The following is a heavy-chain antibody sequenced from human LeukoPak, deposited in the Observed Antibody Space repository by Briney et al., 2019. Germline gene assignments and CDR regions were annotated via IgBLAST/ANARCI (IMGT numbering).Heavy chain of an antibody. D-gene: IGHD3-10*01. CDR2: IYYSGST. Sequence: SETLSLTCTVSGGSISSSSYYWGWIRPPPGKGLEWIGSIYYSGSTYYNPSLKSRVTISVDTSKNQFSLKLSSVTAADTAVYYCARRIMVRGGEDYYYYGMDVWGQGTTVTVSS. CDR1: GGSISSSSYY. J-gene: IGHJ6*02. CDR3: ARRIMVRGGEDYYYYGMDV. V-gene: IGHV4-39*01.